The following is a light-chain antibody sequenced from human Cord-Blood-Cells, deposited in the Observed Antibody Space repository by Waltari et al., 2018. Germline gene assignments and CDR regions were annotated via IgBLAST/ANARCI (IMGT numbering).Light chain of an antibody. Sequence: QSALTQPASVSGSPGQSITISCTGTSSDFGSYNLVSWYQQHPGKAPKLMIYEVSKRPSGVCNRFSGSKSGNPASLPISGRQAEDEADYYCCSYAGSSTVVFGGGTKLTVL. CDR1: SSDFGSYNL. J-gene: IGLJ2*01. V-gene: IGLV2-23*02. CDR3: CSYAGSSTVV. CDR2: EVS.